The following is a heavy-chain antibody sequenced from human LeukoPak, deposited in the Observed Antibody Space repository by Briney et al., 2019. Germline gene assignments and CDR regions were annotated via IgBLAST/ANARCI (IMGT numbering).Heavy chain of an antibody. Sequence: PGGSLRLSCAASGFTFSTYAMHWVRQAPGKGLEWVAFISSAGTTTYYADSVKGRFTISRDYSKTSLYLQMNSLRADDTAVYYCARTYYDALTAYYTYFDFWGQGTLVTVTS. V-gene: IGHV3-30-3*01. CDR2: ISSAGTTT. CDR3: ARTYYDALTAYYTYFDF. D-gene: IGHD3-9*01. CDR1: GFTFSTYA. J-gene: IGHJ4*02.